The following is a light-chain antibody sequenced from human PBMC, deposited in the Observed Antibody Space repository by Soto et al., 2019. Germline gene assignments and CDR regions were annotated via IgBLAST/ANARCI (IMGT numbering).Light chain of an antibody. J-gene: IGLJ3*02. CDR3: QSSDSSLSGSVV. CDR2: GNS. Sequence: QSVLTQPPSVSGAPGQRVTISCTGSSSNIAAGYDVHWYQQLPGTAPKLLIYGNSNRPSGVPDRFSGSKSGTSASLAITGLQAEDEADYYCQSSDSSLSGSVVFGGGTQLTVL. CDR1: SSNIAAGYD. V-gene: IGLV1-40*01.